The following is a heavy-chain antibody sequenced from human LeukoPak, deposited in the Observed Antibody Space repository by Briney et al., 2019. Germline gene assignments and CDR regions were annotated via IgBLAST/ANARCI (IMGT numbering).Heavy chain of an antibody. J-gene: IGHJ4*02. CDR1: AFTFSNYW. Sequence: GGSLRLSCAASAFTFSNYWMNWVRQAPGKGLEWVASIKQDGSEKYYVDSVKGRFTISRDNAKNFLYLQMNTLRAEDTAVYYCARIGYSSSSLDYWGQGTLVTVSS. V-gene: IGHV3-7*01. CDR2: IKQDGSEK. CDR3: ARIGYSSSSLDY. D-gene: IGHD6-6*01.